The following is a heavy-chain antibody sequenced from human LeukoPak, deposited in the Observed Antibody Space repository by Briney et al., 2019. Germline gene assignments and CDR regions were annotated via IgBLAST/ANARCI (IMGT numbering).Heavy chain of an antibody. CDR2: IYYSGST. CDR1: GGSISSYY. V-gene: IGHV4-59*01. CDR3: ARRVTGSSDAFDI. D-gene: IGHD2-21*02. J-gene: IGHJ3*02. Sequence: SESLSLTCTVSGGSISSYYWSWIRQPPGKGLEWIGYIYYSGSTNYNPSLKSRVTISVDTSKNQFSLKLSSVTAADTAVYYCARRVTGSSDAFDIWGQGTMVTVPS.